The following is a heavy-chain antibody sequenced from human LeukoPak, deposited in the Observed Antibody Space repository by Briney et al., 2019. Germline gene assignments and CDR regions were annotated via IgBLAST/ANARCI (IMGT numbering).Heavy chain of an antibody. J-gene: IGHJ4*02. V-gene: IGHV4-4*07. CDR3: VKEELLYFGASKIRGFDS. Sequence: SETLSLTCTVSGGSISTYYWSWIRQPAGKGLEWIGRIYFSGDTNYNPSLKSRVTMSVDTSKNQFSLKLTSVSAADTAVYYGVKEELLYFGASKIRGFDSWGQGTLVTVFS. D-gene: IGHD3-10*01. CDR1: GGSISTYY. CDR2: IYFSGDT.